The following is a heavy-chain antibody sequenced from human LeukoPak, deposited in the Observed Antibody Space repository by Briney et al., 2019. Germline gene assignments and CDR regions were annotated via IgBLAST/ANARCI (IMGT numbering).Heavy chain of an antibody. J-gene: IGHJ4*02. CDR2: IGTSVSDT. V-gene: IGHV3-23*01. D-gene: IGHD6-13*01. CDR1: GFTFSSNA. CDR3: AKRVAAPGRTYYFDY. Sequence: GSLRLSCAASGFTFSSNALSWVRQAPGKGLEWVSVIGTSVSDTYYADSVKGRFTISRDNSKNTVYLQLNSLRAEDTAVYYCAKRVAAPGRTYYFDYWGRGTLVIVSS.